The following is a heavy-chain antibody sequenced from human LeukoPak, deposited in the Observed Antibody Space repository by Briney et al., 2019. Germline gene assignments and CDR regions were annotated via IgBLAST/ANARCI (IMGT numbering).Heavy chain of an antibody. CDR2: INWNGGST. Sequence: PGGSLRLSCAASGFTFDDYGMSWVRQAPGKGLEWVSGINWNGGSTGYADSVKGRFIISRDNAKNSLYLQMNSLRAEDTALYYCARAKSSGWYRGLNRLGAFDIWGQGTMVTVSS. CDR1: GFTFDDYG. J-gene: IGHJ3*02. D-gene: IGHD6-19*01. V-gene: IGHV3-20*04. CDR3: ARAKSSGWYRGLNRLGAFDI.